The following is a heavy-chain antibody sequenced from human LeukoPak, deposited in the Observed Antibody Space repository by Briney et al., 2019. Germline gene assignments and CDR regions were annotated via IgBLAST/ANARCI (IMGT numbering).Heavy chain of an antibody. J-gene: IGHJ5*02. D-gene: IGHD6-6*01. Sequence: SETLSLTCTVSGGSISSYYWSWIRQPPGKGLEWVGYIYYSGSTNYNPSLKSRVTISVDTSKNQFSLKLSSVTAADTAVYYCAREAYSSSSAWFDPWGQGTLVTVSS. CDR3: AREAYSSSSAWFDP. CDR2: IYYSGST. CDR1: GGSISSYY. V-gene: IGHV4-59*01.